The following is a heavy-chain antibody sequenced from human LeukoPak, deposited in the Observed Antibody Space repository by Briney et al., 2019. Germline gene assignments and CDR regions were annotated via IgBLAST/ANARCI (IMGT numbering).Heavy chain of an antibody. CDR3: AKERRDGYNFDY. J-gene: IGHJ4*02. D-gene: IGHD5-24*01. CDR2: ISGDGGRT. Sequence: GGSLRLSCAASGFAFDEYAMHWVRHAPGKGLEWVSLISGDGGRTDYAESLKGRFTISRDNSKNSLYLQMTSLRTEDTALYYCAKERRDGYNFDYWGQGALVTVSS. CDR1: GFAFDEYA. V-gene: IGHV3-43*02.